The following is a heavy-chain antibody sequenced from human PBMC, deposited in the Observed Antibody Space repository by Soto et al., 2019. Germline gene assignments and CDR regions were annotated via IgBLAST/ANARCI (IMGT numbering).Heavy chain of an antibody. CDR3: ARGGSSGWYGFYYYGMDV. Sequence: QVQLRQWGAGLLKPSETLSLTCAVYGGSFSGYYWSWIRQPPGKGLEWIGEINHSGSTNYNPSLKSRVTISVDTSKNQFSLKLSSVTAADTAVYYCARGGSSGWYGFYYYGMDVWGQGTTVTVSS. CDR2: INHSGST. V-gene: IGHV4-34*01. CDR1: GGSFSGYY. D-gene: IGHD6-19*01. J-gene: IGHJ6*02.